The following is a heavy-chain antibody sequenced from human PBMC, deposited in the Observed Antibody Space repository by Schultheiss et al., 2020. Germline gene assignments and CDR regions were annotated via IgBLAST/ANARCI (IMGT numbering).Heavy chain of an antibody. D-gene: IGHD1-26*01. J-gene: IGHJ4*02. CDR2: IYTSGST. V-gene: IGHV4-4*07. CDR1: AGSISSYY. Sequence: SETLSLTCTVSAGSISSYYWSWIRQPPGKGLEWIGRIYTSGSTNYNPSLKSRVTMSVDTSKNQFSLKLSSVTAEDTAVYYCARDNLPNSGSYYWYFDYWGQGTLVTVSS. CDR3: ARDNLPNSGSYYWYFDY.